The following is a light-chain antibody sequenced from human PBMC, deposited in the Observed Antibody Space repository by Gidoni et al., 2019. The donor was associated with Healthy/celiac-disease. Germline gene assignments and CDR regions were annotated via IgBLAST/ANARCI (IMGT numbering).Light chain of an antibody. J-gene: IGKJ4*01. CDR2: WAS. V-gene: IGKV4-1*01. CDR3: QQYDSTPRELT. Sequence: DIVLTQSPDSLAVSLGERATINCKSSQSILYSSINKNYLAWYQQKPGQPPMILIYWASTRESGVPDRFSGSGSGTDFTLTISSLQAEDVAVYYCQQYDSTPRELTFXGXTKVEIK. CDR1: QSILYSSINKNY.